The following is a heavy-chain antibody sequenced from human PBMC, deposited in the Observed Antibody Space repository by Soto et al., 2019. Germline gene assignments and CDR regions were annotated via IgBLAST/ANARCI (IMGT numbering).Heavy chain of an antibody. Sequence: EVQLVESGGGLVQPGGSLKLSCAASGFTFSGSALHWVRQASGKGLEWIGRIKNKAKSYATAYAASVIGRFTFSRDDSMNTAYLQMNSLRTEDTAVYYCTRHYYGIPFDYWGQGALVTVSS. V-gene: IGHV3-73*02. CDR1: GFTFSGSA. CDR3: TRHYYGIPFDY. CDR2: IKNKAKSYAT. D-gene: IGHD3-10*01. J-gene: IGHJ4*02.